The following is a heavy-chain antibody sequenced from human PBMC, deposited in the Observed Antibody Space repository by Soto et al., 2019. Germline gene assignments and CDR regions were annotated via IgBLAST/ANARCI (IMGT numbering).Heavy chain of an antibody. Sequence: SETLSLTCTVSGGSISSYYWSWIRQPPGKGLEWIGYIYYSGSTNYNPSLKSRVTISVDTSKNQFSLKLSSVTAADTAVYYCARHNSSGWYGFLGYWGQGTLVIVSS. CDR2: IYYSGST. D-gene: IGHD6-19*01. V-gene: IGHV4-59*08. CDR3: ARHNSSGWYGFLGY. CDR1: GGSISSYY. J-gene: IGHJ4*02.